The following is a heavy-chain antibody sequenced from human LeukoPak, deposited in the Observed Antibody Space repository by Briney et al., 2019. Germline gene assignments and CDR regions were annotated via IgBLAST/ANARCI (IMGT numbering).Heavy chain of an antibody. J-gene: IGHJ4*02. Sequence: GGSLRLSCSASGFTFSSYAMHWVRQAPGKGLEYVSAISSNGGSTYYADSVKGRFTISRDNAKNTLYLQMNSLRAEDTAVYYCASDLAVAGTGSFWGQGTLVTVSS. CDR1: GFTFSSYA. D-gene: IGHD6-19*01. CDR3: ASDLAVAGTGSF. CDR2: ISSNGGST. V-gene: IGHV3-64*04.